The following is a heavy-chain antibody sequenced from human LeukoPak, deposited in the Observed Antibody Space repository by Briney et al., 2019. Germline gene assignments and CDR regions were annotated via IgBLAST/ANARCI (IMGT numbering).Heavy chain of an antibody. CDR1: GYTFTSYG. D-gene: IGHD2-2*01. CDR3: ARDTPSTSQGAFDI. Sequence: ASVKVSCKASGYTFTSYGISWVRQAPGQGLEWMGWISAYNGNTNYAQKLQGRVTMTTDTSTSTAYMELRSLRSDDTAVYYCARDTPSTSQGAFDIWGQGTMVTVSS. J-gene: IGHJ3*02. V-gene: IGHV1-18*01. CDR2: ISAYNGNT.